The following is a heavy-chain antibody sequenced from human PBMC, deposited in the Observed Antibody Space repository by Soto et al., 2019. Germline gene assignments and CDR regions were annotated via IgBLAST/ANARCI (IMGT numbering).Heavy chain of an antibody. Sequence: QVQLVESGGGVVQPGRSLRLSCAASGFTFSTYALHWVRQAPGKGLEWLAFISYDGSTKYYADSVKGRFTISRDNSQSTLYLQMNSLSPEDTAVYYCARLAGNFDCWGHGALVTVAS. CDR2: ISYDGSTK. CDR1: GFTFSTYA. J-gene: IGHJ4*01. V-gene: IGHV3-30-3*01. CDR3: ARLAGNFDC.